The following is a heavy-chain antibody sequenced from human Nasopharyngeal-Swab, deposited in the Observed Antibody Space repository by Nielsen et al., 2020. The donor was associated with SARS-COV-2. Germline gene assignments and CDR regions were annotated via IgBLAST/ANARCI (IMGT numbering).Heavy chain of an antibody. Sequence: GGSLRLSCAASGFTFSDYYMSWIRQAPGKGLEWVSYISSSSSYTNYADSVKGRFTISRDNAKNSLSLQMNSLRAEDTAVYYCAREAMGIAVAGTSLGYMDVWGKGTTVTVSS. D-gene: IGHD6-19*01. V-gene: IGHV3-11*06. CDR3: AREAMGIAVAGTSLGYMDV. CDR1: GFTFSDYY. J-gene: IGHJ6*03. CDR2: ISSSSSYT.